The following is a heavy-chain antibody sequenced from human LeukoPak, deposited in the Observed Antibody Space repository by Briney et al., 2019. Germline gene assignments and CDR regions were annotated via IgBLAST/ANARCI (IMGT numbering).Heavy chain of an antibody. J-gene: IGHJ3*02. CDR1: GFTFSSYA. D-gene: IGHD3-3*01. CDR3: AKDQYDFWSGYSGPDAFDI. CDR2: ISGSGGST. Sequence: GGSLRLSCAASGFTFSSYAMSWVRQAPWKGLEWVSAISGSGGSTYYADSVKGRFTISRDNSKNTLYLQMNSLRAEDTAVYYCAKDQYDFWSGYSGPDAFDIWGQGTMVTVSS. V-gene: IGHV3-23*01.